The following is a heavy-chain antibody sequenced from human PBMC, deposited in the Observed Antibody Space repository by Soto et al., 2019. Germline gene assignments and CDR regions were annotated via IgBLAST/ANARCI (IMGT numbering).Heavy chain of an antibody. CDR3: ATKYYYDSSAPFDI. Sequence: QVQLVQSGAEVKKPGSSVKVSCKASGGTFSSYTISWVRQAPGQGLEWMGRIIPILGIANYAQKFQGRVTIPAHNSTSTAYMELSSLRSEDTAVYYCATKYYYDSSAPFDIWGQGTMVTVSS. CDR1: GGTFSSYT. V-gene: IGHV1-69*02. CDR2: IIPILGIA. D-gene: IGHD3-22*01. J-gene: IGHJ3*02.